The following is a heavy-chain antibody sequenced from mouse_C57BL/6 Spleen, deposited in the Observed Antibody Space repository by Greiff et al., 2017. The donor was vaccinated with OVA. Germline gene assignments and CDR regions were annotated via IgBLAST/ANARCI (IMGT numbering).Heavy chain of an antibody. CDR2: IDPSDSYT. D-gene: IGHD1-1*01. Sequence: QVQLQQPGAELVKPGASVKLSCKASGYTFTSYWMQWVKQRPGQGLEWIGEIDPSDSYTNYNQKFKGKATLTVDTSSSTAYMQLSSLTSEDSAVYYCASYYYGSKGYAMDYWGQGTSVTVSS. J-gene: IGHJ4*01. CDR3: ASYYYGSKGYAMDY. CDR1: GYTFTSYW. V-gene: IGHV1-50*01.